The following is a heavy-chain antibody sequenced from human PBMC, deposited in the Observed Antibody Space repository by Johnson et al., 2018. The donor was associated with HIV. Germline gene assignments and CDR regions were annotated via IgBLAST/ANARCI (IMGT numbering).Heavy chain of an antibody. CDR1: GFTFSSYG. CDR2: ISYDGSNK. Sequence: QVQLVESGGGVVQPGRSLRLSCAASGFTFSSYGMHWVRQAPGKGLEWVAVISYDGSNKYYADSVKGRFTISRDNSKNTLYLQMNSLRVEDTAVYFCARDGKYSSIGPDAFDVWGQGTMVTVSS. V-gene: IGHV3-30*03. J-gene: IGHJ3*01. CDR3: ARDGKYSSIGPDAFDV. D-gene: IGHD6-13*01.